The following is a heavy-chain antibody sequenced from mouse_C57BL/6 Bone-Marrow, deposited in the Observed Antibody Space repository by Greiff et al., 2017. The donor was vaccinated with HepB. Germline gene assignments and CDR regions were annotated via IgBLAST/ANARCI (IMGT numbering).Heavy chain of an antibody. CDR1: GFTFSSYG. CDR3: ARHVAGLRLRLIAY. Sequence: EVKLMESGGDLVKPGGSLKLSCAASGFTFSSYGMSWVRQTPDKRLEWVATISSGGSYTYYPDSVKGRFTISRDNAKNTLYLQMSSLKSEDTAMYYCARHVAGLRLRLIAYWGQGTLVTVSA. CDR2: ISSGGSYT. D-gene: IGHD3-2*02. J-gene: IGHJ3*01. V-gene: IGHV5-6*01.